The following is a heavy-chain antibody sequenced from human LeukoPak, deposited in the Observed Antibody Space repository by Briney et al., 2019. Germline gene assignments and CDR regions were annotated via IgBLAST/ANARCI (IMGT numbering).Heavy chain of an antibody. Sequence: SETLSLTCAVYGGSFSGYYWSWIRQPPGKGLEWIGEINHSGSTNYNPSLKSRVTISVDTSKNQFSQKLSSVTAADTAVYYCARALRGYSYRPDYWGQGTLVTVSS. CDR1: GGSFSGYY. V-gene: IGHV4-34*01. CDR3: ARALRGYSYRPDY. D-gene: IGHD5-18*01. CDR2: INHSGST. J-gene: IGHJ4*02.